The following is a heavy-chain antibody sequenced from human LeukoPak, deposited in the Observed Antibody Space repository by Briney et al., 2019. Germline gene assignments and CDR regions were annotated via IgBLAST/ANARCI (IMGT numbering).Heavy chain of an antibody. CDR1: GGSISSGDYY. V-gene: IGHV4-61*08. Sequence: PSETLSLTCTVSGGSISSGDYYWSWIRQPPGKGLEWIGYIYYSGSTNYNPSLKSRVTISVDTSKNQFSLKLSSVTAADTAVYYCARGPYYDFWSAPFDYWGQGTLVTVSS. D-gene: IGHD3-3*01. CDR2: IYYSGST. CDR3: ARGPYYDFWSAPFDY. J-gene: IGHJ4*02.